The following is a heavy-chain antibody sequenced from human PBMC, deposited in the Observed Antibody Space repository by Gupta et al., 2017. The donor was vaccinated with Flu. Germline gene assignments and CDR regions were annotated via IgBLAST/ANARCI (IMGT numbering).Heavy chain of an antibody. CDR3: ARMSEMSTIIDF. J-gene: IGHJ4*02. Sequence: EVQLVESGGGLVQPGGSMRLSFAAAGFSFNNHNMNWVRQVPGKGLEWVSFISCCTGEIYYTDSVKGRFTISRDIAKNSLYLQMNSLRDEDTAVYYCARMSEMSTIIDFWGQGTLVTVSS. D-gene: IGHD1-1*01. V-gene: IGHV3-48*02. CDR2: ISCCTGEI. CDR1: GFSFNNHN.